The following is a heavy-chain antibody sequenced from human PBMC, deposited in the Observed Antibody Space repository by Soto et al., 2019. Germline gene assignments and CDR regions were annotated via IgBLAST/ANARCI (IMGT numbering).Heavy chain of an antibody. J-gene: IGHJ4*02. CDR3: AKTDKEGRTDY. D-gene: IGHD3-10*01. CDR2: ISYDGSNK. CDR1: GFTFSSYG. Sequence: QVQLVESGGGVVQPGRSLRLSCAASGFTFSSYGMHWVRQAPGKGLEWVAVISYDGSNKYYADSVKGRFTISRDNSKNTLYLQMNSLRAEDTAVYYCAKTDKEGRTDYWGQGTLVTVSS. V-gene: IGHV3-30*18.